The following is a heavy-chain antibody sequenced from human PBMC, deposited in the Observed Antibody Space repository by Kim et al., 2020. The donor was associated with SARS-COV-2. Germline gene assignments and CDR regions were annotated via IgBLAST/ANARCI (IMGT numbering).Heavy chain of an antibody. V-gene: IGHV3-23*01. CDR2: IIGSGSGT. D-gene: IGHD2-21*01. J-gene: IGHJ2*01. Sequence: GGSLRLSCAASGFTFRNSAMSWVRQAPGKGLEWVSGIIGSGSGTYYADSVKGRFTISRDNSQSTLYLQMNNLRAEDTAVYYCAKHHHITTVTFYWYSDLWDRGTLVTVSP. CDR1: GFTFRNSA. CDR3: AKHHHITTVTFYWYSDL.